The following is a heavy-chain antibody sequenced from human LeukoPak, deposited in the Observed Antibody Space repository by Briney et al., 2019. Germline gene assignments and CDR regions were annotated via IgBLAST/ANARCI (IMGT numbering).Heavy chain of an antibody. J-gene: IGHJ4*02. Sequence: SETLSLTCTVSGGSISGYYSTWIRQPPGTGLEWIGYIYTSGSTNYHPSRKSRVTISVDKSKTQFPLRLSSVAAADRAMYCWARAYSRSYSHFDDGGQGTLVTVSS. CDR1: GGSISGYY. CDR3: ARAYSRSYSHFDD. CDR2: IYTSGST. D-gene: IGHD1-26*01. V-gene: IGHV4-4*09.